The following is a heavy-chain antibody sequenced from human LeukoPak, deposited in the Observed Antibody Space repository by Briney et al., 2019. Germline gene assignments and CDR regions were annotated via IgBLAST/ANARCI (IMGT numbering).Heavy chain of an antibody. D-gene: IGHD2-15*01. J-gene: IGHJ6*02. Sequence: SETLSLTCAVYGGSFSGYYWSWIRQPPGKGLEWIGEINHSGSTNYNPSLKSRVTISVDTSKNQFSLKLSSVTAADTAVYYCARGLGCSGGSCYPNWYYGMDVWGQGITVTVSS. CDR2: INHSGST. CDR1: GGSFSGYY. V-gene: IGHV4-34*01. CDR3: ARGLGCSGGSCYPNWYYGMDV.